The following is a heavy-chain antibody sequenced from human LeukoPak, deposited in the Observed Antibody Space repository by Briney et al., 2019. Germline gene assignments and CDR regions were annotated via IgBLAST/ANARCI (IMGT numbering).Heavy chain of an antibody. J-gene: IGHJ6*03. CDR3: ARDRAGYNWNDDYYYYYMDV. D-gene: IGHD1-1*01. CDR1: GGSISSGDYY. CDR2: IYYSGST. Sequence: SQTLSLTCTVSGGSISSGDYYWSWIRQPPGKGLEWIGYIYYSGSTYYNPSLKSRVTISVDTSKNQFSLKLSSVTAADTAVYYCARDRAGYNWNDDYYYYYMDVWGKGTTVTVSS. V-gene: IGHV4-30-4*08.